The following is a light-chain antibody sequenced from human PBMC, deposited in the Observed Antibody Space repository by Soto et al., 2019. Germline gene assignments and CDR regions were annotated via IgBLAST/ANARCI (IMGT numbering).Light chain of an antibody. V-gene: IGKV3-20*01. CDR2: DAS. Sequence: EIVLTQSPGTLSLSPGERATLSCRASQSVSSNYLAWYQQKPGQAPRLLIYDASSRATVIPARFSGSGSGTDFTLTISSLEPEDFAVYYCQQYGSSPETFGQGTKLEIK. J-gene: IGKJ2*01. CDR3: QQYGSSPET. CDR1: QSVSSNY.